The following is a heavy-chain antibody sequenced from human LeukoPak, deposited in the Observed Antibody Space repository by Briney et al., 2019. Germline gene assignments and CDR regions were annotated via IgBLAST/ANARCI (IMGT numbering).Heavy chain of an antibody. CDR1: GGSISSYY. Sequence: ETLSLTCTVSGGSISSYYWSWIRQPPGKGLEWIGYIYYSGSTKYNPSLKSRVTISVDVSKTQFSLKLNPVTAADTAVYYCARGSRELYYFDYWGQGTLVSVSS. CDR3: ARGSRELYYFDY. V-gene: IGHV4-59*01. J-gene: IGHJ4*02. CDR2: IYYSGST. D-gene: IGHD1-7*01.